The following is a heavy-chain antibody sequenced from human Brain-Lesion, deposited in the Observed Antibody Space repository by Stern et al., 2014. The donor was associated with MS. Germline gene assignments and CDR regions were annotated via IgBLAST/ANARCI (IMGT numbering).Heavy chain of an antibody. V-gene: IGHV1-24*01. CDR1: GYILTELS. CDR3: ATLSPGAGGNYYRHFDY. CDR2: FEPEDGET. Sequence: QMQLVQSGAEVKKPGASVKVSCKVSGYILTELSMHWVRQAPRKGLEWMGGFEPEDGETIYAQKFQGRVTMTEDTSTDTAYMELSSLRSEDTAVYYCATLSPGAGGNYYRHFDYWGQGTLVTVSS. J-gene: IGHJ4*02. D-gene: IGHD1-26*01.